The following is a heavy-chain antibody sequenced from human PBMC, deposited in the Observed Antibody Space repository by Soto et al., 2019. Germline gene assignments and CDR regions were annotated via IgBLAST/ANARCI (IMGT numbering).Heavy chain of an antibody. Sequence: SETLSLTCAVSGYSISSGYYWGWIRQPPGKGLEWIGSIYHSGSTYYNPSLKSRVTISVDTSKNQFSLKLSSVTAADTAVYYCAGRIAVAGVHLYYYSGMDVWGQGTTVTVSS. J-gene: IGHJ6*02. CDR1: GYSISSGYY. V-gene: IGHV4-38-2*01. CDR3: AGRIAVAGVHLYYYSGMDV. CDR2: IYHSGST. D-gene: IGHD6-19*01.